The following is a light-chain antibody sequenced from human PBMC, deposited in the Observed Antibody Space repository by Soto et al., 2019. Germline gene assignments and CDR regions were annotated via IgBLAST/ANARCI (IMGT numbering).Light chain of an antibody. CDR1: NRDIGAYNL. Sequence: QSALTQPASVSGSLGQSITIPCTGSNRDIGAYNLVSWYQQYPDTAPKLIIYEVRNRPSGVSYRFTGSRSGNTASLTISALQADDESTFYCSSYTTTSTLLFGGGTKLTVL. V-gene: IGLV2-14*01. J-gene: IGLJ3*02. CDR3: SSYTTTSTLL. CDR2: EVR.